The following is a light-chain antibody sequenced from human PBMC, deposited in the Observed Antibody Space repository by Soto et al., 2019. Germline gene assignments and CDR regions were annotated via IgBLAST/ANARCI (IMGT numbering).Light chain of an antibody. Sequence: DIVMTQSPDSLAVSLGERATINCKSSQSVFYSSNNKNYLAWYQQKPGQPPKLLIYWASTRESGVPDRFSGNGSWTDFTLTTSSLQAEDVAVYYCHQYYSPSGTFGQGTKVEIK. CDR2: WAS. CDR1: QSVFYSSNNKNY. J-gene: IGKJ1*01. CDR3: HQYYSPSGT. V-gene: IGKV4-1*01.